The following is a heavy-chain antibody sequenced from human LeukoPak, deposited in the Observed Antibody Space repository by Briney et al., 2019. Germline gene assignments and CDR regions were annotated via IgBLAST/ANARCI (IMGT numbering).Heavy chain of an antibody. D-gene: IGHD5-18*01. Sequence: GGSLRLSCAASGFTFSSYAMHWVRQAPGKGLEWVAVISYDGGNKYYADSVKGRFTISRDNSKNTLYLQMNSLRAEDTAVYYCARDQGIQLWDFDYWGQGTLVTVSS. CDR2: ISYDGGNK. CDR1: GFTFSSYA. V-gene: IGHV3-30*04. J-gene: IGHJ4*02. CDR3: ARDQGIQLWDFDY.